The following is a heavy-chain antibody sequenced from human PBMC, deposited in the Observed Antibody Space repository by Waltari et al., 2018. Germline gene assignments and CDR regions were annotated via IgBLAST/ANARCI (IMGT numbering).Heavy chain of an antibody. Sequence: QAQLVESGGGVVQPGRSLRLSCAASGFPFNTYGIHWGRQAPGKGLEWVAVIWHDGSNKYYADSVRGRFTISRDNSKNTAYLQMDSLRVEDTALYYCAANFDLWGQGTLVTVSS. CDR1: GFPFNTYG. J-gene: IGHJ4*02. CDR3: AANFDL. CDR2: IWHDGSNK. V-gene: IGHV3-33*03.